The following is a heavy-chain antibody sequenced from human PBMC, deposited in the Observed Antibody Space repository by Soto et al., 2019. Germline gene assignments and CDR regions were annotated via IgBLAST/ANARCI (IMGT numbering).Heavy chain of an antibody. CDR3: ARGSASKSGHLWYFDL. D-gene: IGHD2-8*02. V-gene: IGHV3-21*01. J-gene: IGHJ2*01. CDR1: GFTFDTYT. Sequence: EVQVVESGGGLVKPGGSLRLSCTASGFTFDTYTMNWLRQAPGRGLEWVSSISATTTYKYYAASVEGRFTISRDNAKNSLHLQTNSLGAEDTAVYYCARGSASKSGHLWYFDLWGRGTLVTVSS. CDR2: ISATTTYK.